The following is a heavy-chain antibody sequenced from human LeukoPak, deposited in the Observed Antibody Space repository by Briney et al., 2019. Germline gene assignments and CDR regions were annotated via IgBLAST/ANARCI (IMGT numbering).Heavy chain of an antibody. CDR3: TRGGPTSSWYWFF. D-gene: IGHD6-13*01. V-gene: IGHV3-7*01. CDR1: GFTFSSHW. J-gene: IGHJ4*02. Sequence: GGSLRLSCAASGFTFSSHWMTWVRQAPGKGPEWVASINKDGSEQYYVDSVKGRFTISRDNAKNSLSLQVSSLRAEDTAVYYCTRGGPTSSWYWFFRGQGTLVTVSS. CDR2: INKDGSEQ.